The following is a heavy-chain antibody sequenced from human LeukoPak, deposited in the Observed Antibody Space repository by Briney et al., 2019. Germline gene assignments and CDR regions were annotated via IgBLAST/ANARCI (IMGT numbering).Heavy chain of an antibody. J-gene: IGHJ4*02. CDR3: ARESGLYGSGSRY. Sequence: ASVKVSCEASGYTFTSYDINWVRQATGQGLEWMGWMNPNSGNTGYAQKFQGRVTMTRNPSISTAYMELSSLRSEDTAVYYCARESGLYGSGSRYWGQGTLVTVSS. D-gene: IGHD3-10*01. CDR2: MNPNSGNT. CDR1: GYTFTSYD. V-gene: IGHV1-8*01.